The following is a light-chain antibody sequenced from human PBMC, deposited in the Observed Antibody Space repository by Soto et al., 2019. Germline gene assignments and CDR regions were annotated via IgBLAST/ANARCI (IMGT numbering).Light chain of an antibody. J-gene: IGKJ4*01. CDR2: DAS. V-gene: IGKV3-11*01. CDR3: QQRSNWLT. Sequence: EIVLTQSPATLSLSPGERATLSCRASQSVSSYLAWYQQKPGQAPRLLIYDASNRATGIPARFSGSGSGTDLTLTISGLEPEDFAVYYCQQRSNWLTFGGGTKVDIK. CDR1: QSVSSY.